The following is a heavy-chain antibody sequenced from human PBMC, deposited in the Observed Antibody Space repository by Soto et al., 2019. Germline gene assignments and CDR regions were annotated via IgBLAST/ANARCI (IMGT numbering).Heavy chain of an antibody. D-gene: IGHD2-21*02. CDR1: GFTFSSYG. Sequence: QVQLVESGGGVVQPGRSLRLSCAASGFTFSSYGMHWVRQAPGKGLEWVAVIWYDGSNKYYADSVKGRFTISRDNSKNTLYRQMNSLRAEDTAVYYCARDCSRVVVTAIPGYWGQGTLVTVSS. CDR3: ARDCSRVVVTAIPGY. CDR2: IWYDGSNK. V-gene: IGHV3-33*01. J-gene: IGHJ4*02.